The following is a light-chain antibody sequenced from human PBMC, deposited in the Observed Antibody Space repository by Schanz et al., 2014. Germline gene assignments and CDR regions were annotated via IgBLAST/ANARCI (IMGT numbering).Light chain of an antibody. CDR2: SNN. V-gene: IGLV1-44*01. J-gene: IGLJ1*01. CDR3: AAWDNSLNGYV. CDR1: SSNIGSNY. Sequence: QSVLTQPPSASGTPGQRVTISCSGSSSNIGSNYVYWYQQLPGTAPKLLIYSNNQRPSGVPDRFSGSKSGASASLALSGLQSGDEADYYCAAWDNSLNGYVFGTGTKLTV.